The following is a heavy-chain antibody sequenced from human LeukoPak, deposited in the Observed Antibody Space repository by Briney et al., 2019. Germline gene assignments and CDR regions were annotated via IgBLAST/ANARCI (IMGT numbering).Heavy chain of an antibody. J-gene: IGHJ5*02. Sequence: GGSLRLSCAASGFTFSSYEMNWVRQAPGKGLEWVSYISSSGSTIYYADSVKGRFTISRDNAKNSLYLQMNSLRAEDTAVYYCARGDWAAVIPAAFDPWGQGTLVTVPS. CDR1: GFTFSSYE. D-gene: IGHD2-2*01. CDR2: ISSSGSTI. CDR3: ARGDWAAVIPAAFDP. V-gene: IGHV3-48*03.